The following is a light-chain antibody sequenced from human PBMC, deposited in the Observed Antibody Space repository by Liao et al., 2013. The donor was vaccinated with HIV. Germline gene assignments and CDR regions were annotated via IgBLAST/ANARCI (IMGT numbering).Light chain of an antibody. CDR1: DIGGKS. J-gene: IGLJ1*01. Sequence: SYVLTQPPSVSVAPGETAVITCGGNDIGGKSVHWYQQKAGQAPVLVIYYDSDRPSGIPERFSGSNSGNTATLTISRVEAGDEADYYCQVWDSSSDCYVFGTGTKVTVL. CDR3: QVWDSSSDCYV. V-gene: IGLV3-21*01. CDR2: YDS.